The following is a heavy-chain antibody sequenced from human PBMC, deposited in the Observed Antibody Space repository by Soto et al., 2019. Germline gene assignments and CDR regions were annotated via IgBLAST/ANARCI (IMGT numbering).Heavy chain of an antibody. V-gene: IGHV3-23*01. CDR2: ISGNGGST. D-gene: IGHD1-26*01. CDR3: AKMTPSGSYYPCYGMDA. CDR1: GFTFSTYA. Sequence: GSLRLSCAASGFTFSTYAMSWVRQAPGKGLEWVSAISGNGGSTYYADSVKGRFTISRDNSKNTLYLQMNSLRAEDTAVYYSAKMTPSGSYYPCYGMDAWGQGTTVTVSS. J-gene: IGHJ6*02.